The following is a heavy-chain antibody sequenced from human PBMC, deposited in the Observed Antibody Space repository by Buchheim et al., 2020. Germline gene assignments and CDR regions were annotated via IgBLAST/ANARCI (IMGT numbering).Heavy chain of an antibody. CDR3: ASQTGHYDGNSYWYFDF. J-gene: IGHJ2*01. CDR2: IYYSGST. Sequence: QVQLQESGPGLVKPSQTLSLTCTVSGGSITSGDYYWNWIRQPPGKGLEWIGYIYYSGSTYYNPSLKSRVTISVDTSKNQFSLNLSSVTAADTAVYYCASQTGHYDGNSYWYFDFWGRGTL. V-gene: IGHV4-30-4*01. D-gene: IGHD4-23*01. CDR1: GGSITSGDYY.